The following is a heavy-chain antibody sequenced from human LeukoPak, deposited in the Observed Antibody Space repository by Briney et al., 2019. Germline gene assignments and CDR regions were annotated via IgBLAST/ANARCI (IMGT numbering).Heavy chain of an antibody. V-gene: IGHV3-30*02. CDR3: AKDIGVSQPGFDY. D-gene: IGHD6-13*01. Sequence: GGSLRLSCAASGFTFSSYGMHWVRQAPGKGLEWVAFIRYDGSNKYYADSVKGRFTISRDNSKNTLYLQMNSLRAEDTAVYYCAKDIGVSQPGFDYWGQGTLVTVSS. J-gene: IGHJ4*02. CDR2: IRYDGSNK. CDR1: GFTFSSYG.